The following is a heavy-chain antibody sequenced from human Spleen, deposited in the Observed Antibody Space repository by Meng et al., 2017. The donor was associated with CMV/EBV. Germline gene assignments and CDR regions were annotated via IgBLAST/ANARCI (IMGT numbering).Heavy chain of an antibody. J-gene: IGHJ4*02. CDR2: IIPILGIP. CDR3: ARFPVGATARHY. V-gene: IGHV1-69*10. CDR1: GGTFSTYA. D-gene: IGHD1-26*01. Sequence: SVKVSCKASGGTFSTYAIHWVRQAPGQGLEWMGGIIPILGIPNYAQKFQGRVTMTRDTSISTAYMELSRLRSDDTAVYYCARFPVGATARHYWGQGTLVTVSS.